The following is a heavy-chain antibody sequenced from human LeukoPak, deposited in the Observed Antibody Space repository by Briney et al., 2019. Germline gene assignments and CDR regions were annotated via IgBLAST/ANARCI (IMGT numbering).Heavy chain of an antibody. Sequence: PGGSLRLSCAASGFTFSTSAMNWVRQVPGKGLEWVSSINSYSSHIYYAASVRGRFTASRDNARNSVFLQMNSLTAEDTAVYYCARDPERYLRTGKFDYWGQGTLVTVSS. J-gene: IGHJ4*02. V-gene: IGHV3-21*01. D-gene: IGHD5/OR15-5a*01. CDR1: GFTFSTSA. CDR2: INSYSSHI. CDR3: ARDPERYLRTGKFDY.